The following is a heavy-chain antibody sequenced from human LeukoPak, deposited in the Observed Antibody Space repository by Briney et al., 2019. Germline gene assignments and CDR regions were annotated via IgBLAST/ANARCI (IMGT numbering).Heavy chain of an antibody. V-gene: IGHV4-39*01. J-gene: IGHJ4*02. CDR2: IYYSGST. D-gene: IGHD3-10*01. CDR1: GGSISSNSYY. Sequence: SETLSLTCTVSGGSISSNSYYCGWIRQPPGKGLEWIVSIYYSGSTYYNPSLKNRLTISVDTSKNQFSLKLSSVTAADTAVYYCARTRYYYGSRSYGAPYYFDYWGQGTLVTVSS. CDR3: ARTRYYYGSRSYGAPYYFDY.